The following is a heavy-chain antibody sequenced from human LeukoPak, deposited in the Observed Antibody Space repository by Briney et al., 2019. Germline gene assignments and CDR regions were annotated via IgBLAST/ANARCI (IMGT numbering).Heavy chain of an antibody. D-gene: IGHD6-13*01. CDR1: GFTFSTYG. CDR2: ISGSGGST. J-gene: IGHJ4*02. Sequence: GGSLRLSCAASGFTFSTYGMSWVRQAPGKGLEWVSGISGSGGSTNYADSVKGRFTFSRDNSKNTLYLQMDSLRAEDTAVYYCAKMVGLSIAAEFDYWGQGTLVTVSS. V-gene: IGHV3-23*01. CDR3: AKMVGLSIAAEFDY.